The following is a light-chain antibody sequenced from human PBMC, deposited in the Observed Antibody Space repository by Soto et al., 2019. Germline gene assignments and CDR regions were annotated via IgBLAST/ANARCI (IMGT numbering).Light chain of an antibody. CDR2: ADT. V-gene: IGLV1-40*01. CDR1: SSNIGAGYD. CDR3: QSYDRSLSGLYV. J-gene: IGLJ1*01. Sequence: QPVLTQPPSVSGAPGQRVTISCNGSSSNIGAGYDVHWYQQLPGTAPKLLIYADTSRPSGVPGRFSGSKSGTSASLAITGLQADDEADYYCQSYDRSLSGLYVFGPGTKVTVL.